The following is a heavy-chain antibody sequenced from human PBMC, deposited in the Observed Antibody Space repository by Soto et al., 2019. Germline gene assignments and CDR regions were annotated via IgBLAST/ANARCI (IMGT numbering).Heavy chain of an antibody. Sequence: GGSLRLSCAASGFTFSSYAMSWVRQAPGKGLEWVSAISGSGGSTYYADSVKGRFTISRDNSKNTLYLQMNSLRAEDTAVYYCAKAIYYYDSSGYYLPFDYWGQGTLVTVSS. CDR2: ISGSGGST. D-gene: IGHD3-22*01. CDR3: AKAIYYYDSSGYYLPFDY. J-gene: IGHJ4*02. CDR1: GFTFSSYA. V-gene: IGHV3-23*01.